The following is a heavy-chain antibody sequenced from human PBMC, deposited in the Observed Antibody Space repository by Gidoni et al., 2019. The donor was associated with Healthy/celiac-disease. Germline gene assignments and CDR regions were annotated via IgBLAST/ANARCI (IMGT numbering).Heavy chain of an antibody. CDR2: ISVSGIST. V-gene: IGHV3-23*01. CDR1: GFTFSSYA. Sequence: EVQLLESGGGLVQPGGSLRLSCAASGFTFSSYAMHWVRQAPGKGLEWVSSISVSGISTYYADSVKGRFTISRDNSKNTLYLQMNSLRAGDTAVYYCAKAGALGGYCSGGSCYSIDYWGQGTLVTVSS. CDR3: AKAGALGGYCSGGSCYSIDY. D-gene: IGHD2-15*01. J-gene: IGHJ4*02.